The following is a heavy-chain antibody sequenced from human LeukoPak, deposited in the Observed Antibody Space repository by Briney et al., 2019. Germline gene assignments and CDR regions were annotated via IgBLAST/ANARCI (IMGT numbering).Heavy chain of an antibody. Sequence: GASVKVSCKASGYTFTGYYMHWVRQAPGQGLEWMGRINPNSGGTNYAQKFQGRVTMTRDTSISTAYMELSRLRSDDTAVYYCARDSDSGSYSYFDYWGQGTLVTVSS. J-gene: IGHJ4*02. CDR2: INPNSGGT. V-gene: IGHV1-2*06. D-gene: IGHD1-26*01. CDR1: GYTFTGYY. CDR3: ARDSDSGSYSYFDY.